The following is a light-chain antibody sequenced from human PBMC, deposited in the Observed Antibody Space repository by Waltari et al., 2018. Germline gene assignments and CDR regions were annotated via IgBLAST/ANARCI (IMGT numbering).Light chain of an antibody. J-gene: IGKJ1*01. Sequence: TVVTQSPATLSVSPGERASLSCRTSPTIGLSLAWYQQKPGQAPRLLLYHASTRATGMPARFSGSGAESECTLTISRLQSEDVAVDYCQQYNNWPPGTFGQGTRVEI. CDR2: HAS. CDR3: QQYNNWPPGT. CDR1: PTIGLS. V-gene: IGKV3-15*01.